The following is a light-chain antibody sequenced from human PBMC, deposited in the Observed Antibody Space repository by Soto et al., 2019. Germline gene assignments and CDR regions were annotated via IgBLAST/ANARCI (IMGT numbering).Light chain of an antibody. J-gene: IGLJ2*01. CDR2: EGS. CDR1: SSDVGSYNL. CDR3: CSYAGSSTNVV. V-gene: IGLV2-23*01. Sequence: QSALTQPASVSGSPGQSITISCTGTSSDVGSYNLVSWYQQHPGKDPKLMIYEGSKRPSGVSNRFSGSKSGNTASLTISGLQAEAEADYYCCSYAGSSTNVVFGGGTKLTVL.